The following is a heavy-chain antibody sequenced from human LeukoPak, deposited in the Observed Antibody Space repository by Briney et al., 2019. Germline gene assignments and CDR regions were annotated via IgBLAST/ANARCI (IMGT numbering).Heavy chain of an antibody. D-gene: IGHD5-18*01. Sequence: GASVKVSCKASGYTFTSYGISRVRQAPGQGLEWMGWISAYNGNTNYAQKLQGRVTMTTDTSTSTAYVELRSLRSDDTAVYYCARVPLFDVDTAMVSDYWGQGTLVTVSS. CDR3: ARVPLFDVDTAMVSDY. CDR1: GYTFTSYG. J-gene: IGHJ4*02. V-gene: IGHV1-18*01. CDR2: ISAYNGNT.